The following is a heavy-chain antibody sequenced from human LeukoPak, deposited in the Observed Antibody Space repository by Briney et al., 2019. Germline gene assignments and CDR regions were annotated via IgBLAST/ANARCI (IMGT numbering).Heavy chain of an antibody. V-gene: IGHV4-39*01. CDR2: IYYSGST. D-gene: IGHD3-22*01. CDR3: ARQQYFHDSSGLDAFDI. Sequence: SETLSLTCSVSGGSISSSSNYWGWIRLPPGKGVEWIGSIYYSGSTHYNPSLKSRVTMSVDTSKNECSLELSSVTAADTAVYFCARQQYFHDSSGLDAFDIWGQGTMVTVSS. J-gene: IGHJ3*02. CDR1: GGSISSSSNY.